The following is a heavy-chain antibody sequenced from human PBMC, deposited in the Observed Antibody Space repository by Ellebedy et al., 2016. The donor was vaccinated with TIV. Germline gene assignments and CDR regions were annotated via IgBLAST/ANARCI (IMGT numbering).Heavy chain of an antibody. CDR1: GFTFSSYG. Sequence: PGGSLRPSCAASGFTFSSYGMHWVRQVPGKGLEWVAVISYDGSNKYYADSVKGRFTISRDNSNNTLYLQMNSLRAEDTAVYYCARDDYGGGMDVWGQGTTVTVSS. CDR3: ARDDYGGGMDV. V-gene: IGHV3-30*03. CDR2: ISYDGSNK. D-gene: IGHD4-23*01. J-gene: IGHJ6*02.